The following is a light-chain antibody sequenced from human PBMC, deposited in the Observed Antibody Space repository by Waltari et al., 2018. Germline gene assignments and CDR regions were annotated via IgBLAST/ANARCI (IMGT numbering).Light chain of an antibody. V-gene: IGLV2-23*02. J-gene: IGLJ3*02. Sequence: QSALTQPASVSGSPGQSITISCTGTSDDVGGYNTVFWYQQSSGKAPKLIIYEVHKLPSGVSSRFSASRSGNTASLTISGLQSEDEANYYCCSYAGTTSWVFGGGTKVTVL. CDR1: SDDVGGYNT. CDR3: CSYAGTTSWV. CDR2: EVH.